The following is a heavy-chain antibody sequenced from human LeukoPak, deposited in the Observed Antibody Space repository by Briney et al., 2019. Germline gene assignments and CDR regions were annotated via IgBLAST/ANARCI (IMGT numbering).Heavy chain of an antibody. Sequence: PGGSLRLSCAASGFTFSSYAMSWVRQAPGKGLEWVSAISGSGGSTYYADSVKGRFTISRDNSKNTLYLQMNSLRAEDTAVYYCAKDSRGYCTNGVCYYYYYMDVWGKGTTVTVSS. V-gene: IGHV3-23*01. D-gene: IGHD2-8*01. CDR1: GFTFSSYA. J-gene: IGHJ6*03. CDR3: AKDSRGYCTNGVCYYYYYMDV. CDR2: ISGSGGST.